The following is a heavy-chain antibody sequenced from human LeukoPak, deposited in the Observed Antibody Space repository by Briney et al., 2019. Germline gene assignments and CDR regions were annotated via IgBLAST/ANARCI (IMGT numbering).Heavy chain of an antibody. CDR1: GFTFSSYG. CDR3: AKGRAAFFDY. V-gene: IGHV3-30*18. CDR2: ISYDGSNK. Sequence: GRSLRLSCAASGFTFSSYGMHWVRQAPGKGLEWVAVISYDGSNKYYADSVKGRFTISRDNSKNTLYLQMNSLRAEDTAVYYCAKGRAAFFDYWGQGTLVTVSS. D-gene: IGHD6-25*01. J-gene: IGHJ4*02.